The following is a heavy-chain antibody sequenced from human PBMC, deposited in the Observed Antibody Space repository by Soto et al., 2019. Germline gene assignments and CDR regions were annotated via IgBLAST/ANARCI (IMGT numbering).Heavy chain of an antibody. D-gene: IGHD5-12*01. V-gene: IGHV4-39*01. CDR2: IFYNGNS. CDR3: ARQGAKFSTYDCYFDF. Sequence: TSETLSLPCTVSGGSLSNPIYYWAWIRQPPGKGLEWIGSIFYNGNSYYNPSLKSRVTMSVDTSQNQFSLKLSSVTAADTAVYYCARQGAKFSTYDCYFDFWGQGTLVTVSS. J-gene: IGHJ4*02. CDR1: GGSLSNPIYY.